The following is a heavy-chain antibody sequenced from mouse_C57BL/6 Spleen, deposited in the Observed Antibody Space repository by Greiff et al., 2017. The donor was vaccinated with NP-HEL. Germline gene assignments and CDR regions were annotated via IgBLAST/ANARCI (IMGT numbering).Heavy chain of an antibody. CDR1: GYTFTSYW. D-gene: IGHD2-1*01. J-gene: IGHJ1*03. Sequence: QVQLQQPGAELVKPGASVKLSCKASGYTFTSYWMYWVKQRPGRGLEWIGRIDPNSGGTNYNEKFKSKATLAVDKPSSTAYMQLSSLTSEDSAVYYCARSGNYGNYKWYFDVWGTGTTVTVSS. CDR2: IDPNSGGT. CDR3: ARSGNYGNYKWYFDV. V-gene: IGHV1-72*01.